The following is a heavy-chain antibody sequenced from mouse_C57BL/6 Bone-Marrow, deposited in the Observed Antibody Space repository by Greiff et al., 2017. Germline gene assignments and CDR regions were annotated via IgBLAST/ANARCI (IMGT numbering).Heavy chain of an antibody. CDR1: GYAFTNYL. D-gene: IGHD2-12*01. CDR2: INPGSGGT. CDR3: ARQRAGYCYDGPWFAY. V-gene: IGHV1-54*01. Sequence: QVQLQQSGAELVRPGTSVKVSCKASGYAFTNYLIEWVQQRPGQGLEWIGVINPGSGGTNYNEKFQGKDTLTADKSSSTAYMQLSSLTSEDPAVYFCARQRAGYCYDGPWFAYWGQGTLLTVSA. J-gene: IGHJ3*01.